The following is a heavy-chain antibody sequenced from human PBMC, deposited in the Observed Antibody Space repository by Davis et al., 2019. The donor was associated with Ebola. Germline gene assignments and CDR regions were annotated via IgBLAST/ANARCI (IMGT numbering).Heavy chain of an antibody. CDR2: INPNSGGT. D-gene: IGHD6-13*01. CDR1: GYTFTGYY. V-gene: IGHV1-2*02. CDR3: ARQPSGTAALDY. J-gene: IGHJ4*02. Sequence: ASVKVSCKASGYTFTGYYMHWVRQAPGQGLEWMGWINPNSGGTNYAQKFQGRVTMTRDTSISTAYMELSRLRSDDTAVYYCARQPSGTAALDYWGQGTLVTVSS.